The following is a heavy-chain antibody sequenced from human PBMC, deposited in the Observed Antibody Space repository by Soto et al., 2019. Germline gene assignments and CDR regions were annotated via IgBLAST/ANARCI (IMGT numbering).Heavy chain of an antibody. D-gene: IGHD2-2*01. CDR1: GFTFSSYA. CDR3: ARACGSRPKRLSLYY. CDR2: ISYDGSNK. J-gene: IGHJ4*02. Sequence: GWSLRLSCAASGFTFSSYAIHWGRLAPCKGRRSLAVISYDGSNKYYAESVKGRITISRDNSKDPLYLQMNSLRAEDTAAYYCARACGSRPKRLSLYYWGQGTLVTVSS. V-gene: IGHV3-30-3*01.